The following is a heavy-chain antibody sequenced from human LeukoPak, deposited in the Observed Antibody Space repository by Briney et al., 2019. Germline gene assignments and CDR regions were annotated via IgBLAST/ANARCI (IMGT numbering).Heavy chain of an antibody. J-gene: IGHJ4*02. Sequence: ASVKVSFKASVYTFTGYYLHWVRQAPGQGLEWMGWINPNSGGTNYAQKFQGRVTMTRDTSISTAYMELSRVRSDDTAVYYCARDDGYCSGGSCYGKFDYWGQGTPVTVSS. CDR3: ARDDGYCSGGSCYGKFDY. CDR2: INPNSGGT. CDR1: VYTFTGYY. V-gene: IGHV1-2*02. D-gene: IGHD2-15*01.